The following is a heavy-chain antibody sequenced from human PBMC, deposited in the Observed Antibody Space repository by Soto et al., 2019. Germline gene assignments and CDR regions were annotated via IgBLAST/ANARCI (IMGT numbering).Heavy chain of an antibody. V-gene: IGHV1-3*01. J-gene: IGHJ5*02. Sequence: ASVKVSCKASGYTFTSYAMHWVRQAPGQRLEWMGWINAGNGNTKYSQKFQGRVTITRDTSASTAYMELSSLRSEDTAVYYCARDKVRIAAAGPRKWFDPWGQGTLVTVSS. CDR1: GYTFTSYA. CDR2: INAGNGNT. CDR3: ARDKVRIAAAGPRKWFDP. D-gene: IGHD6-13*01.